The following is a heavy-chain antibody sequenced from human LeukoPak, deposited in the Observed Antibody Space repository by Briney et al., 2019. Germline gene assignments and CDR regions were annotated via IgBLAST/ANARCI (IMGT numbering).Heavy chain of an antibody. CDR3: ARENIDASGDYYTDYGMDV. D-gene: IGHD3-10*01. J-gene: IGHJ6*02. V-gene: IGHV4-59*12. CDR2: IYYSGST. Sequence: SETLSLTCTVSGGSISSYYWSWIRQPPGKGLEWIGYIYYSGSTNYNPSLKSRVTISVDTFKNQFSLKLSSVTAADTAVYYCARENIDASGDYYTDYGMDVWGQGTTVTVSS. CDR1: GGSISSYY.